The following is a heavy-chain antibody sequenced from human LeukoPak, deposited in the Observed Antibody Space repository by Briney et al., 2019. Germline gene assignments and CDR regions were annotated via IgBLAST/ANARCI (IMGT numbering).Heavy chain of an antibody. CDR1: GFTFSSYS. CDR2: ISSSSSTI. D-gene: IGHD3-22*01. J-gene: IGHJ4*02. CDR3: VRVWSSGYTKDY. Sequence: GGSLRLSCAASGFTFSSYSIDWVRQAPGKGLEWLSYISSSSSTIYFADSVKGRFTISRDNAKNSAYLHMNSLRAEDTAVYYCVRVWSSGYTKDYWGQGTLVTVS. V-gene: IGHV3-48*04.